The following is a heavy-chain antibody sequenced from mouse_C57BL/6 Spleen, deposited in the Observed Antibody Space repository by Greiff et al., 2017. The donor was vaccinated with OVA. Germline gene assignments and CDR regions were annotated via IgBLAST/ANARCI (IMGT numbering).Heavy chain of an antibody. Sequence: DVKLVESGGGLVQPGGSLSLSCAASGFTFTDYYMSWVRPPPGKALEWLGFISNKANGYTTESSASVKGRFTISRDNSQSILYHQMNALRAEDSATYYGARLRRNYYAMDYWGQGTSVTVSS. CDR1: GFTFTDYY. CDR2: ISNKANGYTT. J-gene: IGHJ4*01. CDR3: ARLRRNYYAMDY. V-gene: IGHV7-3*01. D-gene: IGHD2-12*01.